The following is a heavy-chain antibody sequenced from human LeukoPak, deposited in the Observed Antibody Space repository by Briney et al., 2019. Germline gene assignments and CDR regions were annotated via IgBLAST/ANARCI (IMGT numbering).Heavy chain of an antibody. CDR1: GYSFTSYW. V-gene: IGHV5-51*01. CDR2: IYPGDSDT. J-gene: IGHJ4*02. D-gene: IGHD3-10*01. Sequence: GESLKISCKGSGYSFTSYWIGWVRQMPGKGLEWMGIIYPGDSDTRYSPSFQGQVTISADKSISTAYLQWSSLKASDIAMYYCARRHYYGSGSYPLPFDYWGQGTLVTVSS. CDR3: ARRHYYGSGSYPLPFDY.